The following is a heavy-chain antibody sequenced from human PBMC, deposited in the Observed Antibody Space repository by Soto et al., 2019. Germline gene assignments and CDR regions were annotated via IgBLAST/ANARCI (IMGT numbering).Heavy chain of an antibody. V-gene: IGHV1-18*01. J-gene: IGHJ4*02. Sequence: QVQLVQSGAEVKKPGASVKVSCKASGYTFTSYGISWVRQAPGQGLEWMGWFRPYNGNTKYAQKHKGRVTMTIETSTSTAYMELRSLRADDTAVFYCAREMVRGVGSDYWGQGTLVTVSS. D-gene: IGHD3-10*01. CDR3: AREMVRGVGSDY. CDR1: GYTFTSYG. CDR2: FRPYNGNT.